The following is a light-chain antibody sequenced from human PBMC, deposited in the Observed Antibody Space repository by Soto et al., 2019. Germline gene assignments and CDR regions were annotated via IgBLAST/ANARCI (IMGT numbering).Light chain of an antibody. V-gene: IGKV1-27*01. J-gene: IGKJ2*01. CDR2: DAS. CDR3: QKYNSAPYT. Sequence: DIKMTQSPSSLSASVGDRVTITCRASQGLSNYLAWYQQKPGKVPKLLIYDASTLQSGIPTRFSGSGSGTDFTLTVRSLQPEDVATYYCQKYNSAPYTFGQGTKLEIK. CDR1: QGLSNY.